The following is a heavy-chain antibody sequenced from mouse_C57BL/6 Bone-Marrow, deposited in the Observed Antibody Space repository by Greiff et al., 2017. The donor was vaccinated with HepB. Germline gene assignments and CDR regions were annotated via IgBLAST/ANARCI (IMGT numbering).Heavy chain of an antibody. V-gene: IGHV1-52*01. Sequence: VQLQQSGAELVRPGSSVKLSCKASGYTFTSYWMHWVKQRPIQGLEWIGNIDPSDSETHYNQKFKDKATLTVDKSSSTAYMQLSSLTSEDSAVYYCARSDSSEEYWGDYWGQGTSVTVSS. CDR1: GYTFTSYW. CDR2: IDPSDSET. CDR3: ARSDSSEEYWGDY. J-gene: IGHJ4*01. D-gene: IGHD3-2*02.